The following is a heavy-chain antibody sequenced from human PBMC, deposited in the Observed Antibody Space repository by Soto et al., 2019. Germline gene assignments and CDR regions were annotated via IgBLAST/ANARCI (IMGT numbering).Heavy chain of an antibody. CDR2: IYYGGST. Sequence: QVQLQESGPGLVKPSETLSLTCTVSGDSISTYYWTWIRQSPGKGVEWIAFIYYGGSTNYNPSLKGRVTLSVNPSKNQFSLKLNSVTAADTAVYYCARPGRDWGSLDYWGQGTLVTVSS. CDR3: ARPGRDWGSLDY. J-gene: IGHJ4*02. CDR1: GDSISTYY. D-gene: IGHD7-27*01. V-gene: IGHV4-59*08.